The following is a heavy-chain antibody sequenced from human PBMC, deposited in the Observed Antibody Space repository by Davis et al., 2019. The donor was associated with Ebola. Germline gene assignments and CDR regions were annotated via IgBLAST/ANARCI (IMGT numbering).Heavy chain of an antibody. J-gene: IGHJ4*02. D-gene: IGHD4-17*01. CDR1: GFTFSSYW. CDR2: ISGSGGST. CDR3: AKGTFYGHYFDY. Sequence: GESLKISCAASGFTFSSYWMSWVRQAPGKGLEWVSAISGSGGSTYYADSVKGRFTISRDNSKNTLYLQMNSLRAEDTAVYYCAKGTFYGHYFDYWGQGTLVTVSS. V-gene: IGHV3-23*01.